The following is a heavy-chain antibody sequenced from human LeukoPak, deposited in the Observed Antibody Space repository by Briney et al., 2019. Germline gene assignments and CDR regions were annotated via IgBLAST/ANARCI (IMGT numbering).Heavy chain of an antibody. V-gene: IGHV1-2*06. Sequence: EASVKVSCKVSGYTFTDYYMHWVRQAPGQGLEWMGRINPNSGDTNYAQKFQGRVTMTRDTSITTAYMELSRLRSDDTAMYYCATMNTTTFDPWGQGTLVTVSS. J-gene: IGHJ5*02. CDR2: INPNSGDT. CDR1: GYTFTDYY. D-gene: IGHD1-1*01. CDR3: ATMNTTTFDP.